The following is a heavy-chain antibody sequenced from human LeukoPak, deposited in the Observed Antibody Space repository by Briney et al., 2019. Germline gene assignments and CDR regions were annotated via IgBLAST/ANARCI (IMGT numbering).Heavy chain of an antibody. CDR2: IYYSGST. D-gene: IGHD5-24*01. CDR3: ASHRDRYYFDY. CDR1: GFTVSSNY. Sequence: GSLRLSCAASGFTVSSNYMSWVRQAPGKGLEWIGYIYYSGSTNYNPSLKSRVTISVDTSKNQFSLKLSSVTAADTAVYYCASHRDRYYFDYWGQGTLVTVSS. J-gene: IGHJ4*02. V-gene: IGHV4-59*02.